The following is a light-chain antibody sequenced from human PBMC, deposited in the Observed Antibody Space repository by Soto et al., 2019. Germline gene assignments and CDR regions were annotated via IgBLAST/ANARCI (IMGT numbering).Light chain of an antibody. CDR1: QSIPTSY. J-gene: IGKJ2*01. CDR3: HLYGYSPRFT. CDR2: GTS. Sequence: EIVLTQSPGTLSLSAGERATLSCRASQSIPTSYLSWYQKKPGQAPRLLIYGTSTRATGIPDRFSGGGSGTDFILTISGLDLDDFAVYYCHLYGYSPRFTFGQGTKVEIK. V-gene: IGKV3-20*01.